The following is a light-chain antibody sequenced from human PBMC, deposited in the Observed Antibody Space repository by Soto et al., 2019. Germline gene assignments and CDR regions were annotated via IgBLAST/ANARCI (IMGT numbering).Light chain of an antibody. CDR1: QSVSSSY. J-gene: IGKJ3*01. Sequence: EIVLTQSPGTLSLSPGERATLSCRASQSVSSSYLAWYQQKPGQAPRLLIYGASSRATGIPDRFSGSGSGTDFTITISRLEPEDFSVYYCQQYGSSLLFTFGPGTKVDIK. CDR2: GAS. V-gene: IGKV3-20*01. CDR3: QQYGSSLLFT.